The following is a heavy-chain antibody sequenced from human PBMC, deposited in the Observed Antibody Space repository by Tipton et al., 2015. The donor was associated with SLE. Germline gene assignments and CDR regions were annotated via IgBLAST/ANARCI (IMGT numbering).Heavy chain of an antibody. J-gene: IGHJ4*02. D-gene: IGHD6-13*01. CDR1: HYSINIDYY. V-gene: IGHV4-38-2*02. CDR2: IYHSGST. CDR3: ARDVAAEFDY. Sequence: TLSLTCTVSHYSINIDYYWGWIRQPPGKGLEWIGSIYHSGSTYYNPSLKSRVTISVDTSKNQFSLKLSSVTAADTAVYYCARDVAAEFDYWGQGTLVTVSS.